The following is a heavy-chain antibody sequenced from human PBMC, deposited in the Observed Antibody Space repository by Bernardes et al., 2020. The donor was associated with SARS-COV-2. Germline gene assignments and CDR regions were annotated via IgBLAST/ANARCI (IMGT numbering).Heavy chain of an antibody. Sequence: GGSLRLCCAASGFTVSSNYMSWVRQAPGKGLEWVSVIYSGGSTYYADSVKGRFTISRDNSKNTLYLQMNSLRAEDTAVYYCARDRGSSGWYGIDYWGQGTLVTVSS. J-gene: IGHJ4*02. V-gene: IGHV3-66*01. CDR2: IYSGGST. CDR1: GFTVSSNY. CDR3: ARDRGSSGWYGIDY. D-gene: IGHD6-19*01.